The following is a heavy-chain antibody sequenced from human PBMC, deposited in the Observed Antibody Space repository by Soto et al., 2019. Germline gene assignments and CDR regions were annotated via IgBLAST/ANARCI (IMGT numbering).Heavy chain of an antibody. D-gene: IGHD3-10*01. Sequence: EVQLVESGGGLVKPGGSLRLSCAASGFTFSTYWMSWVRQAPGKGLEWVGNIKHDGSGENYVDSVKGRFTISRDNANHSLYLQKNSLRAEDTAVDYCARARGPPRYLSEGMDVWGQGTTVTVSS. CDR3: ARARGPPRYLSEGMDV. CDR2: IKHDGSGE. V-gene: IGHV3-7*01. J-gene: IGHJ6*02. CDR1: GFTFSTYW.